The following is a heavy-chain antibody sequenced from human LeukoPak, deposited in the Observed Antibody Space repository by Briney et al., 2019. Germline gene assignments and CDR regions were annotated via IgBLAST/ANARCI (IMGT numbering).Heavy chain of an antibody. CDR1: GFSLSTSGMY. Sequence: SGPTLVKPTQTLTLTCTFSGFSLSTSGMYVGWIRQPPEKALEWPALIYWNDDKRYSPSLKSRLTITKDTSKNQVVLTMTNMDPVDTATYYCAHRNSDYRAFDIWGQGTMVTVSS. D-gene: IGHD4-11*01. CDR3: AHRNSDYRAFDI. CDR2: IYWNDDK. V-gene: IGHV2-5*01. J-gene: IGHJ3*02.